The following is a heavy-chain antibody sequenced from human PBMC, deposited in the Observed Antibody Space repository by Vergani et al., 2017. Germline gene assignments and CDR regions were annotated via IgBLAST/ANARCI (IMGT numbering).Heavy chain of an antibody. CDR1: GGSISSSSYY. Sequence: QLQLQESGPGLVKPSETLSLTCTVSGGSISSSSYYWGWIRQPPGKGLEWIGSIYYSGSTYYNPSLKSRVTISVDTSKNQISLKLSSVTAADTAVYYCARPQYVNGVWNDAFDIWGQGTMVTVSS. CDR3: ARPQYVNGVWNDAFDI. V-gene: IGHV4-39*07. J-gene: IGHJ3*02. CDR2: IYYSGST. D-gene: IGHD2-8*01.